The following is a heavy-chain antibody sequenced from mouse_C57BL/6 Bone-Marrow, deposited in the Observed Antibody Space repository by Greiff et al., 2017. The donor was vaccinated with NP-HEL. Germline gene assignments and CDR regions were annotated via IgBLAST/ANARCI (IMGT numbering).Heavy chain of an antibody. J-gene: IGHJ2*01. D-gene: IGHD1-1*01. CDR2: IWWDDDK. CDR1: GFSLSTFGMG. CDR3: ARMDVYYYGSSFHFDY. V-gene: IGHV8-8*01. Sequence: QVTLKVCGPGILQPSQTLSLTCSFSGFSLSTFGMGVGWIRQPSGKGLEWLAHIWWDDDKYYNPALKSRLTISKDTSKNQVFLKIANVDTADTATYYCARMDVYYYGSSFHFDYWGQGTTLTVSS.